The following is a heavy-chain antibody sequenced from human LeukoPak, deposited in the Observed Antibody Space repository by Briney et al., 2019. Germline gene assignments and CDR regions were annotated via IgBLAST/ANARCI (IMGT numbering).Heavy chain of an antibody. CDR2: ISYDGSNK. D-gene: IGHD2-2*01. Sequence: PGGSLRLSCAASGFTFSSYGMHWVRQAPGKGLEWVAVISYDGSNKYYADSVKGRFTISRDNSKNTLYLQMNSLRAEDTAVYYCARVKLPAANNYYYGMDVWGQGTTVTVSS. CDR3: ARVKLPAANNYYYGMDV. J-gene: IGHJ6*02. V-gene: IGHV3-30*03. CDR1: GFTFSSYG.